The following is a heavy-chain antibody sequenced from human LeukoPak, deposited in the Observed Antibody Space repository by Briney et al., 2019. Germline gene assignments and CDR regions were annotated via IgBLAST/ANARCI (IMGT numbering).Heavy chain of an antibody. CDR3: ARAVREKYYYDSSGYFDY. V-gene: IGHV4-4*02. D-gene: IGHD3-22*01. CDR2: IYHSGST. Sequence: SGTLSLTCAVSGGSISSSNWWSWVRQPPGKGLEWIGEIYHSGSTNYNPSLKSRVTISVDKSKNQFSLKLSSVTAADTAVYYCARAVREKYYYDSSGYFDYWGQEPWSPSPQ. CDR1: GGSISSSNW. J-gene: IGHJ4*01.